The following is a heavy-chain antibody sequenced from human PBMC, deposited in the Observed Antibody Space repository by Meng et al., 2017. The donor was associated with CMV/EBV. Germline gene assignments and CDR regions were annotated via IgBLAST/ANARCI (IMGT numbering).Heavy chain of an antibody. Sequence: GESLKISCAASGFTFSSYAMHWVRQAPGKGLEWVAVISYDGNNKYYADSVKGRFTISRDNSKNTLYLQMNSLRAEDTAVYYCASLVVVITTSWFDPWGQGTLVTVSS. CDR2: ISYDGNNK. J-gene: IGHJ5*02. D-gene: IGHD3-22*01. V-gene: IGHV3-30-3*01. CDR3: ASLVVVITTSWFDP. CDR1: GFTFSSYA.